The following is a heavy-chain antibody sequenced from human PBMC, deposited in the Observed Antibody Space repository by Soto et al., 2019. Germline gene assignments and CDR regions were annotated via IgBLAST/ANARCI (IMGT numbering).Heavy chain of an antibody. CDR2: ISYDGSNK. D-gene: IGHD3-3*02. V-gene: IGHV3-30*18. CDR3: AKDTIHFWSGYYTVNVLNYYYMDV. CDR1: GFTFSSYG. Sequence: HPGGSLRLSCAASGFTFSSYGMHWVRQAPGKGLEWVAVISYDGSNKYYADSVKGRFTISRDNSKNTLYLQMNSLRAEDTAVYYCAKDTIHFWSGYYTVNVLNYYYMDVWGKGTTVTVSS. J-gene: IGHJ6*03.